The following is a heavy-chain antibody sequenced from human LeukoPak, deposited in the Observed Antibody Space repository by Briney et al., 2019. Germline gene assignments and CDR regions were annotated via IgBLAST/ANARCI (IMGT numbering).Heavy chain of an antibody. CDR3: ARWSEMATKVDY. D-gene: IGHD5-24*01. V-gene: IGHV4-59*01. CDR2: IYYSGST. CDR1: GGSISSYY. J-gene: IGHJ4*02. Sequence: SETLSLTCTVSGGSISSYYGSWIRQPPGKGLEWIGYIYYSGSTNYNPSLKSRVTISVDTSKNQFSLKLSSVTAADTAVYYCARWSEMATKVDYWGQGTLVTVSS.